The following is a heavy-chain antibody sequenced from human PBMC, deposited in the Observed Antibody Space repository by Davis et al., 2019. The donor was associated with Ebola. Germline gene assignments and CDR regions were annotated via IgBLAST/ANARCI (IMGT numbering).Heavy chain of an antibody. CDR3: ARYFDWLLSPSAAYYYGMDV. J-gene: IGHJ6*04. Sequence: GGSLRLSCAASGFTFSSYSMNWVRQAPGKGLEWVSSISSSSSYIYYADSVKGRFTISRDNSKNTLYLQMNSLRAEDTAVYYCARYFDWLLSPSAAYYYGMDVWGKGTTVTVSS. CDR2: ISSSSSYI. D-gene: IGHD3-9*01. V-gene: IGHV3-21*04. CDR1: GFTFSSYS.